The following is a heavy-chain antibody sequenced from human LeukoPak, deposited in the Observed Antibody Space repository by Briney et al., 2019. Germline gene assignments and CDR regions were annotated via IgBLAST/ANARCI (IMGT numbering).Heavy chain of an antibody. J-gene: IGHJ4*02. CDR3: ARGRKLRYYDSSGYPFDY. D-gene: IGHD3-22*01. CDR1: GYPFTSYG. Sequence: ASVEVSCQASGYPFTSYGISWVRPAPGQGLEWMGWISAYNGNTNYAHKLQGRVTMTTDTSTSTAYMELRSLRSDDTAVYYCARGRKLRYYDSSGYPFDYWGQGTLVTVSS. V-gene: IGHV1-18*01. CDR2: ISAYNGNT.